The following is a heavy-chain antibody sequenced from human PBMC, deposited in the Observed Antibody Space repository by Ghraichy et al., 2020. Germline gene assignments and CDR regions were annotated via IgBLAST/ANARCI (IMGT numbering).Heavy chain of an antibody. J-gene: IGHJ6*02. CDR3: ARDRRVICSGGSCYYYYGMDV. Sequence: SETLSLTCAVSGGSISSSNWWSWVRQPPGKGLEWIGEIYHSGSTNYNPSLKSRVTISVDKSKNQFSLKLSSVTAADTAVYYCARDRRVICSGGSCYYYYGMDVWGQGTTVTVSS. CDR2: IYHSGST. V-gene: IGHV4-4*02. CDR1: GGSISSSNW. D-gene: IGHD2-15*01.